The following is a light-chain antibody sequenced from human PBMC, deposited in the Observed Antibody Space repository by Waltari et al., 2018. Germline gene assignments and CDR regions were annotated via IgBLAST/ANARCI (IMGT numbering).Light chain of an antibody. J-gene: IGKJ1*01. Sequence: EIVLTQSPGTLSLSVGESATVSCRASESVSRALAWYQQKPGQAPRLLIYGASTRATGIPDRFSGSGSGTDFSLTISRLESDDFAVYYCQHYLRLPVTFGQGTTVEI. CDR1: ESVSRA. CDR3: QHYLRLPVT. CDR2: GAS. V-gene: IGKV3-20*01.